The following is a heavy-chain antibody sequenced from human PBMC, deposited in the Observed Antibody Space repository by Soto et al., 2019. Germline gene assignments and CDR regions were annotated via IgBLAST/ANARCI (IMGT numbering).Heavy chain of an antibody. CDR2: ISGSGGST. D-gene: IGHD3-10*01. V-gene: IGHV3-23*01. Sequence: EVQLLESGGGLVQPGGSLRLSCAASGFTFSSYAMSWVRQAPGKGLEWVSAISGSGGSTYYADSVKGRFTISRDNSKNTLYLQMNSLRAEDTAGYYCAKDRLGQGTFDYWGQGTLVTVSS. CDR1: GFTFSSYA. J-gene: IGHJ4*02. CDR3: AKDRLGQGTFDY.